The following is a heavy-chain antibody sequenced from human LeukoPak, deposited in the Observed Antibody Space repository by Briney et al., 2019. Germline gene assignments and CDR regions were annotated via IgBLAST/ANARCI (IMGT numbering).Heavy chain of an antibody. V-gene: IGHV3-11*06. Sequence: GGSLRLSYAASGFTFSDYYMSWIRQAPGKGLEWVSYISSRSSYTNYADSVKGRFTISRDNAKNSLYLQMNSLRAEDTAVYYCARVRAAAGTPRPPDYWGQGTLVTVSS. CDR3: ARVRAAAGTPRPPDY. CDR1: GFTFSDYY. CDR2: ISSRSSYT. J-gene: IGHJ4*02. D-gene: IGHD6-13*01.